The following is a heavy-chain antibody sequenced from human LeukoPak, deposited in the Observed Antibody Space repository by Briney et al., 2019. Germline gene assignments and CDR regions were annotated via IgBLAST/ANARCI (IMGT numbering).Heavy chain of an antibody. CDR2: IIPIFGIV. V-gene: IGHV1-69*05. Sequence: GASVKVSCKASGGTFSSYAISWVRQAPGQGLEWMGGIIPIFGIVNYAQNFQGRVTITTDESTSTAYMELSSLRSEDTAVYYCARETLTRGALDYYYYYMDVWGKGTTVTVSS. D-gene: IGHD1-14*01. CDR3: ARETLTRGALDYYYYYMDV. J-gene: IGHJ6*03. CDR1: GGTFSSYA.